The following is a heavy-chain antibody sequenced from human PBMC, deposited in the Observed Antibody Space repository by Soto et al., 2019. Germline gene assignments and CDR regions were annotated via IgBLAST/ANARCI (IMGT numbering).Heavy chain of an antibody. Sequence: QVQLQESGPGLVKPSQTLSLTCTVSGASISSGRSYWSWIRQPPGKGLECLGYMFYSGSTYYHPSLKSRVNISADTSKNQFSLRLTSVTPADTAMYYCARDNGYGHFDSWGQGTLVTVSS. V-gene: IGHV4-31*03. D-gene: IGHD5-12*01. J-gene: IGHJ4*02. CDR3: ARDNGYGHFDS. CDR2: MFYSGST. CDR1: GASISSGRSY.